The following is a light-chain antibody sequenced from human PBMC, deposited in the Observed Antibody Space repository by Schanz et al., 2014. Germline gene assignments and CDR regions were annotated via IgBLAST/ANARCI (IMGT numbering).Light chain of an antibody. CDR1: QSVSSY. CDR3: QQHGSSPLVT. V-gene: IGKV3-20*01. CDR2: DAS. Sequence: EIVLTQSPAIVSVSPGERATLSCRASQSVSSYLAWYQQKPGQAPRLVIYDASTRATGIPDRFSGSGSGTDFTLTISRLEPEDFAVYYCQQHGSSPLVTFGQGTKLEIK. J-gene: IGKJ2*01.